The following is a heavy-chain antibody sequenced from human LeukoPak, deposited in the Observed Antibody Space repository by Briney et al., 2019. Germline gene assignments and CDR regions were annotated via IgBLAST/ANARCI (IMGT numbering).Heavy chain of an antibody. J-gene: IGHJ4*02. Sequence: KPSETLSLTCTVSGGSISSYYWSWIRQPPGKGLEWIGYIYYSGSTNYNPSLKSRVTISVDTSKNQFSLKLSSVTAADTAVYYCARVFFSGGGIQLWFTFDYWGQGTLVTVSS. CDR3: ARVFFSGGGIQLWFTFDY. V-gene: IGHV4-59*01. CDR1: GGSISSYY. D-gene: IGHD5-18*01. CDR2: IYYSGST.